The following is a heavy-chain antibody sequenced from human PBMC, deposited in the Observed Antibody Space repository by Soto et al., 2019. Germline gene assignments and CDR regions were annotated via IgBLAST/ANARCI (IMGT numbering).Heavy chain of an antibody. CDR2: ISYDGNKK. Sequence: QAQLEESGGGVVQPGRSLTLSCAASGFTFTRFAIHWVRQAPGKGLEWVAFISYDGNKKKSADSVKGRFTISRDNSRNTLYLHISSLRTEDTAVYSCARLFGGYSDSSASNSFDIWGQGTRVIVSS. CDR3: ARLFGGYSDSSASNSFDI. V-gene: IGHV3-30-3*01. CDR1: GFTFTRFA. J-gene: IGHJ3*02. D-gene: IGHD3-16*01.